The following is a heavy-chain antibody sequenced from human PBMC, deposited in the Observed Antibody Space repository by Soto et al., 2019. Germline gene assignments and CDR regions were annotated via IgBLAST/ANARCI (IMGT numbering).Heavy chain of an antibody. D-gene: IGHD3-10*01. CDR2: IRSKAYGGTT. V-gene: IGHV3-49*03. CDR3: TRAGLLWFGELRSFDP. J-gene: IGHJ5*02. CDR1: GFTFGDYA. Sequence: GGSLRLSCTASGFTFGDYAMSWFRQAPGKGLEWVGFIRSKAYGGTTEYAASVKGRFTISRDDSKSIAYLQMNSLKTEDTAVYYCTRAGLLWFGELRSFDPWGQGTLVTVSS.